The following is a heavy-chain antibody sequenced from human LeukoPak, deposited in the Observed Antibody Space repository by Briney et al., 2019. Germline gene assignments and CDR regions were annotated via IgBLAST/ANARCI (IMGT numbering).Heavy chain of an antibody. Sequence: GGSLRLSCAASGFTFSSYGMHWVRQAPGKGLEWVAVISYDGSNKYYADSVKGRFTISRDNSKNTLYLQMNSLRAEDTAVHYCAKDYSSGYYSPFDYWGQGTLVTVSS. CDR1: GFTFSSYG. J-gene: IGHJ4*02. D-gene: IGHD3-22*01. V-gene: IGHV3-30*18. CDR3: AKDYSSGYYSPFDY. CDR2: ISYDGSNK.